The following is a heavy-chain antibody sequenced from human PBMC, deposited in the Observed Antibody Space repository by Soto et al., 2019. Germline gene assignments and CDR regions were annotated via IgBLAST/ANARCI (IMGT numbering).Heavy chain of an antibody. CDR3: AKDAGDYGDYGSWFDP. CDR1: GFTFSSYG. J-gene: IGHJ5*02. D-gene: IGHD4-17*01. CDR2: ISYDGSNK. Sequence: ESGGGVVQPGRSLRLSCAASGFTFSSYGMHWVRQAPGKGLEWVAVISYDGSNKYYADSVKGRFTISRDNSKNTLYLQMNSLRAEDTAVYYCAKDAGDYGDYGSWFDPWGQGTLVTVSS. V-gene: IGHV3-30*18.